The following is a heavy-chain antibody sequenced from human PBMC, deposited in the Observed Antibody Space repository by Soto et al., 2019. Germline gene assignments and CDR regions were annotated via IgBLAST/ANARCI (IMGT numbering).Heavy chain of an antibody. CDR1: GGTFNTFA. CDR3: ARFSPPRGYTAY. V-gene: IGHV1-69*01. CDR2: IIPMFGTA. D-gene: IGHD3-22*01. J-gene: IGHJ4*02. Sequence: QVQLVQSGAEVKKPGSSVKVSCLASGGTFNTFAITWVRQAPGQGLECMGGIIPMFGTARYAQKFQGRVTITADESTRTVYMELSSLRSEDTAVYYCARFSPPRGYTAYWGQGTLVTVSS.